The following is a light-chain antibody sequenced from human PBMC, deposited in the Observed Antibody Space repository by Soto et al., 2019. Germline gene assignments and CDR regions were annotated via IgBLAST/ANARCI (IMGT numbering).Light chain of an antibody. V-gene: IGKV3-15*01. Sequence: DIVLTQSPVTLSLSPGERATLSCRASQSVSSNLAWYQQKPGQTPRLLIYGASTRATGIPARFSGSGSGTDFTPTISSLQSEDFAVYYCHQYTNWPPWTFGQGTKVDIK. CDR2: GAS. J-gene: IGKJ1*01. CDR1: QSVSSN. CDR3: HQYTNWPPWT.